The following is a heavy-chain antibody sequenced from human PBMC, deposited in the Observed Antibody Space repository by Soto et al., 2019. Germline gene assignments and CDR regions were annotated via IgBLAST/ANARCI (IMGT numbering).Heavy chain of an antibody. CDR2: ISGSGGST. V-gene: IGHV3-23*01. J-gene: IGHJ6*02. D-gene: IGHD6-25*01. CDR3: AKDSDPVSTSSGDV. Sequence: LRLSCAASGFTFSSYAMSWVRQAPGKGLEWVSAISGSGGSTYYADSVKGRFTISRDNSKNTLYLQMNSLRAEDTAVYYCAKDSDPVSTSSGDVWGQGTTVTVSS. CDR1: GFTFSSYA.